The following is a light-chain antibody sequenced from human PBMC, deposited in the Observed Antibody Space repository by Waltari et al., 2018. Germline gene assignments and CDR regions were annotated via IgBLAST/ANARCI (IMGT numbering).Light chain of an antibody. CDR3: LVWDISGNRGV. CDR1: NAGGKS. J-gene: IGLJ3*02. CDR2: DNT. Sequence: YVLTQPPSLSVAPGQTARITCGGNNAGGKSVHWYQQRPGQDPVLVVYDNTDRPSGIPERFSGSISGNTATLIISRVEAGDEADYSCLVWDISGNRGVFGRGTKLTVL. V-gene: IGLV3-21*02.